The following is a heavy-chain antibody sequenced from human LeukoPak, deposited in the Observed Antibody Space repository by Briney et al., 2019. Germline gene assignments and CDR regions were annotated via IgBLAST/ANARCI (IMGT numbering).Heavy chain of an antibody. V-gene: IGHV3-23*01. Sequence: GGSLRLSCEASGFTFSNYAMSWVRQAPGKGLEWVSVISGGGDSTFDADSVKGRFTISRDNSKNTLYLQMNSLRAEDTAIYYCASSGYNYGTSYFAYWGQGTLVTVSS. CDR2: ISGGGDST. J-gene: IGHJ4*02. CDR1: GFTFSNYA. CDR3: ASSGYNYGTSYFAY. D-gene: IGHD5-18*01.